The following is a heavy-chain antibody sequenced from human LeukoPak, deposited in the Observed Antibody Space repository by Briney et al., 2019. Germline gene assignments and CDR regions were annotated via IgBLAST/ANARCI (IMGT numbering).Heavy chain of an antibody. CDR1: GFTFSSYW. D-gene: IGHD2-21*01. CDR2: IKEDGSEK. V-gene: IGHV3-7*01. CDR3: ARATASNWFDP. Sequence: GGSLRLSCAASGFTFSSYWMSWVRQAPGKGLDWVANIKEDGSEKHYVDSVKGRFTISRDNAKNSLSLQMNSLRAEDTAVYYCARATASNWFDPWGQRTPVTVSS. J-gene: IGHJ5*02.